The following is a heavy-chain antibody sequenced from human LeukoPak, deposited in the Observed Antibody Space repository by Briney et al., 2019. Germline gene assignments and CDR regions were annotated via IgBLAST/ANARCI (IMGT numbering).Heavy chain of an antibody. CDR3: ARGLTTVTAYFEY. Sequence: AGGSLRLSCAASGFTFDDFAMHWVRKAPGKGLEGVSSITWNSGRMGYADSVKGRFTISRDNARNSLYLQMNSLRVEDTAFYYCARGLTTVTAYFEYWGQGTLVTVSS. CDR1: GFTFDDFA. V-gene: IGHV3-9*01. D-gene: IGHD4-17*01. J-gene: IGHJ4*02. CDR2: ITWNSGRM.